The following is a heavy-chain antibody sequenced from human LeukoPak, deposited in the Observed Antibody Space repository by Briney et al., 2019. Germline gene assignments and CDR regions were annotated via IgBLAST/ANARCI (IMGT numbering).Heavy chain of an antibody. V-gene: IGHV3-23*01. J-gene: IGHJ5*02. CDR1: GFTFSSYA. D-gene: IGHD3-3*01. CDR2: MSGSGGST. Sequence: GGSLRLSCAAAGFTFSSYAMSWVRQAPGKGLEWVSAMSGSGGSTYYADSVKGRFTISRDNSKNTLYLQMNSLRAEDTAVYYCAKGSYYDFWSAKDWFDPWGQGTLVTVSS. CDR3: AKGSYYDFWSAKDWFDP.